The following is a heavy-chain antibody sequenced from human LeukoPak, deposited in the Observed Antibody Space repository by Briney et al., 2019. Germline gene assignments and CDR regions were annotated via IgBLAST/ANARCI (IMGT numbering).Heavy chain of an antibody. CDR2: IYHSGST. CDR3: ARLEGTSWTGFWFDP. D-gene: IGHD6-13*01. V-gene: IGHV4-38-2*02. CDR1: GYSISSGYY. Sequence: SETLSLTCTVSGYSISSGYYWGWIRQPPGKGLEWIGSIYHSGSTYYNPSLKSRVTISVDTSKNEFSLNLSSVTAADTAVYYCARLEGTSWTGFWFDPWGQGTLVTVSS. J-gene: IGHJ5*02.